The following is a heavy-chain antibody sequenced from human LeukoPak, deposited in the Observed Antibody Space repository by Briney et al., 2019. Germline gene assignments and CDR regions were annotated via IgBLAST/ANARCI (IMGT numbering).Heavy chain of an antibody. CDR2: IYYSGST. V-gene: IGHV4-59*01. CDR1: GGSFSGYY. J-gene: IGHJ4*02. Sequence: TSETLSLTCAVYGGSFSGYYWSWIRQFPGKGLEWIGYIYYSGSTNYNPSLKSRVTISVDTSKNQFSLKLNSVTAADTAVYYCARGDKSGKYGYYFDFWGQGTLVTVSS. D-gene: IGHD1-26*01. CDR3: ARGDKSGKYGYYFDF.